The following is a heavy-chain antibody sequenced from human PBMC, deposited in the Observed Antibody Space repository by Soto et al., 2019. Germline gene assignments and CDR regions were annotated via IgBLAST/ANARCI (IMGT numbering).Heavy chain of an antibody. V-gene: IGHV2-5*02. Sequence: QITLKESGPTLVKPTQTLTLTCTFSGFSLSTSGVGVGWFRQPPGKALEWLALIYWDDDKRYSPSLKSRLTITKDTSKHQVVLTMTNMDPVDTATYYCAHRADQGVLFDIWGQGTLVTVSS. D-gene: IGHD2-2*01. J-gene: IGHJ3*02. CDR1: GFSLSTSGVG. CDR2: IYWDDDK. CDR3: AHRADQGVLFDI.